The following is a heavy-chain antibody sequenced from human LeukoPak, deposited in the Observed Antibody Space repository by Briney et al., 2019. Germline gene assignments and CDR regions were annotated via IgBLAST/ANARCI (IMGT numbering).Heavy chain of an antibody. Sequence: GGSLRLSCAASGLTFSNYAMSWFRQAPGKGLEWVSGITSGGTPLDADAVKGRFSISRDNSKSTFHLQTNSLRAEDTAAYYCAKDYSDSRVGDVFLEYWGQGTLVTVSS. CDR1: GLTFSNYA. CDR3: AKDYSDSRVGDVFLEY. V-gene: IGHV3-23*01. CDR2: ITSGGTP. J-gene: IGHJ4*02. D-gene: IGHD1-26*01.